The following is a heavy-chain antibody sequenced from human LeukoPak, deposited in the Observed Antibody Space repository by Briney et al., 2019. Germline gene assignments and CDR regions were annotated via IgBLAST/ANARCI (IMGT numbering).Heavy chain of an antibody. CDR1: GFTFDDYG. Sequence: GGSLILSCAASGFTFDDYGMSWVRQAPGKGLEWVSAISGSGGTTYYADSVRGRLTISRNNSKNTLYQQMNSLRADDTAVYYCAKGSGGSGSYSKYYFDYWGQGTLVTVSS. J-gene: IGHJ4*02. D-gene: IGHD3-10*01. V-gene: IGHV3-23*01. CDR2: ISGSGGTT. CDR3: AKGSGGSGSYSKYYFDY.